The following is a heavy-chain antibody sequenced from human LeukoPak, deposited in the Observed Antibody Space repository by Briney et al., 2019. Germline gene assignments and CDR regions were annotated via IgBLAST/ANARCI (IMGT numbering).Heavy chain of an antibody. Sequence: PGGSLRLSCAASGFTFSSYSMNWVRQAPGKGLEWVSSISSSSSYIYYADSVKGRFTISRDNAKNSLYLQMNSLRAEDTAVYYCAKEVPTPNYDFWSGTRITHFDYWGQGTLVTVSS. V-gene: IGHV3-21*01. D-gene: IGHD3-3*01. J-gene: IGHJ4*02. CDR2: ISSSSSYI. CDR3: AKEVPTPNYDFWSGTRITHFDY. CDR1: GFTFSSYS.